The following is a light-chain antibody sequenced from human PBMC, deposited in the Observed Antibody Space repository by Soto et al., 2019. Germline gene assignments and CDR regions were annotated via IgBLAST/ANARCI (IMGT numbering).Light chain of an antibody. CDR1: SSNVGIND. Sequence: QAVVTQPPSLSAAPGQTVSISCSGSSSNVGINDVSWYQHVPGTAPRLLIYDSYKRPSGIPDRFSGSKSGTSATLGITGLQTGDEGDYYCATWDTSQRGVIFGGGTQLTVL. V-gene: IGLV1-51*01. CDR3: ATWDTSQRGVI. CDR2: DSY. J-gene: IGLJ2*01.